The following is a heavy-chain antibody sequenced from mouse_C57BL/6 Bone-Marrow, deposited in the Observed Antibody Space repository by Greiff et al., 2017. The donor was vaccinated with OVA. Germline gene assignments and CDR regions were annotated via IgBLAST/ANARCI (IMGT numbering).Heavy chain of an antibody. V-gene: IGHV5-12*01. D-gene: IGHD1-1*01. CDR1: GFTFSDYY. CDR3: ARHYYGSSYVDWYFDV. Sequence: EVMLVESGGGLVQPGGSLKLSCAASGFTFSDYYMYWVRQTPEKRLEWVAYISNGGGSTYYPETVKGRFTISRDNAKNTLYLQMSRLKSEDTAMYYCARHYYGSSYVDWYFDVWGTGTTVTVSS. J-gene: IGHJ1*03. CDR2: ISNGGGST.